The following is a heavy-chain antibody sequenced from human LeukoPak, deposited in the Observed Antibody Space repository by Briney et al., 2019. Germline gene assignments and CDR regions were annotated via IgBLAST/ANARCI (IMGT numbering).Heavy chain of an antibody. V-gene: IGHV3-30*02. CDR2: IRYDGRIK. CDR1: GFTFSAYG. Sequence: GGSLRLSCAASGFTFSAYGVHWVRQAPGKGLEWLAFIRYDGRIKNYADSVKGRFTISRDNSKNTLYLQMNSLTTEDTSLYYSARNRAAAGDWLDPWGQGTLVIVSS. J-gene: IGHJ5*02. D-gene: IGHD6-13*01. CDR3: ARNRAAAGDWLDP.